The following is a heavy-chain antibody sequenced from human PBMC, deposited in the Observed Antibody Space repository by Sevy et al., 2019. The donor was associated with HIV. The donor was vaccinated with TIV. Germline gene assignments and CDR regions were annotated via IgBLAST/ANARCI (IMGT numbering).Heavy chain of an antibody. V-gene: IGHV3-53*01. CDR3: ARGKHVSDYYGGFDY. CDR1: GFTVSSNF. D-gene: IGHD3-3*01. Sequence: GGSLRLSCAVSGFTVSSNFMSWVRQAPGKGLEWVSVIWLGGTTYYADSVKGRFTISRDNSKNTVYLHMNSLRAEDTAVYYCARGKHVSDYYGGFDYWGQGTLVTVSS. CDR2: IWLGGTT. J-gene: IGHJ4*02.